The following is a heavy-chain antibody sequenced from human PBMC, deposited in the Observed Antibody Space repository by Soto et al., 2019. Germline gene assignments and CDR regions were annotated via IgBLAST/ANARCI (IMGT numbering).Heavy chain of an antibody. D-gene: IGHD6-13*01. CDR1: GFTFDDYA. V-gene: IGHV3-9*01. CDR2: ISWNSGSI. CDR3: AKEPRIAAAGTFDY. J-gene: IGHJ4*02. Sequence: EVQLVESGGGLVQPGRSLRLSCAASGFTFDDYAMHWVRQAPGKGLEWVSGISWNSGSIGYADSVKGRFTISRDNAKNCLYLQMNSLRAEDTALYYCAKEPRIAAAGTFDYWGQGTLVTVSS.